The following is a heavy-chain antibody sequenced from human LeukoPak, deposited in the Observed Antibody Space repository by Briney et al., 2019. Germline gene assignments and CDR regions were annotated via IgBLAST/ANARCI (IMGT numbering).Heavy chain of an antibody. CDR3: ARDLGGDGFDY. Sequence: SVKVSCKASGGTFSSYAISWVRRAPGQGLEWMGGIIPIFGTANYAQKFQGRVTITADKSTSTAYMELSSLRSEDTAVYYCARDLGGDGFDYWGQGTLVTVSS. V-gene: IGHV1-69*06. CDR2: IIPIFGTA. D-gene: IGHD2-21*02. CDR1: GGTFSSYA. J-gene: IGHJ4*02.